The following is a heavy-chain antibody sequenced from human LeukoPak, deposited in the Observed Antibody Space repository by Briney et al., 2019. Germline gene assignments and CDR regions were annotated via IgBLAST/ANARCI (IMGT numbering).Heavy chain of an antibody. CDR2: IYYSGST. CDR1: GGSISSYY. J-gene: IGHJ6*03. D-gene: IGHD5-12*01. V-gene: IGHV4-59*01. CDR3: AKSPTTYYYYYMDV. Sequence: SKTLSLTCTVSGGSISSYYWSWIRQPPGKGLEWIGYIYYSGSTNYNPSLKSRVTISVDTSKNQFSLKLSSVTAADTAVYYCAKSPTTYYYYYMDVWGKGTTVTISS.